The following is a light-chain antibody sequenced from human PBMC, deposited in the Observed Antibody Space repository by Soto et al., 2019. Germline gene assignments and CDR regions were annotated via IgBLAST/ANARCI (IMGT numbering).Light chain of an antibody. V-gene: IGKV1-5*01. CDR3: QQCNRYPIT. CDR1: QSISSW. J-gene: IGKJ4*01. CDR2: DAS. Sequence: DIQMTQSHSTLSASVGDRVTITCRASQSISSWLAWYQQKPGKAPKLLIYDASSLESGVPSRFSGSGSGTEFTLTISSLQPDDSATYYCQQCNRYPITFGGGTKVDIK.